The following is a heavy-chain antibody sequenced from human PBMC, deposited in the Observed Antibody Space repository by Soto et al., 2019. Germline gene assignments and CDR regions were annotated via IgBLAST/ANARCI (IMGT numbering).Heavy chain of an antibody. CDR2: INHSGST. CDR3: ARGSNVSGWYSYY. V-gene: IGHV4-34*01. D-gene: IGHD6-19*01. Sequence: SETLSLTCAVYGGSFSGYYWSWIRQPPGKGLEWIGEINHSGSTNYNPSLKSRVTISVDTSKNQFSLKLSSVTAADTAVYYCARGSNVSGWYSYYWGQGTLVTVSS. J-gene: IGHJ4*02. CDR1: GGSFSGYY.